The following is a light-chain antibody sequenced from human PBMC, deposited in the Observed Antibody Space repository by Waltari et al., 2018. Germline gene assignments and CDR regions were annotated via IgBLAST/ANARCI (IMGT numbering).Light chain of an antibody. Sequence: QPVLTQPPSASASLGASVKLPCTLSSGHNHHALAWPQQQPEKGPRFLMKVNSDGRHSKGDGIPDRFSGSSSGTEWYLIISSLQSEDEADYYCQTWGTGTWVFGGGTRLTVL. CDR3: QTWGTGTWV. J-gene: IGLJ3*02. CDR1: SGHNHHA. V-gene: IGLV4-69*01. CDR2: VNSDGRH.